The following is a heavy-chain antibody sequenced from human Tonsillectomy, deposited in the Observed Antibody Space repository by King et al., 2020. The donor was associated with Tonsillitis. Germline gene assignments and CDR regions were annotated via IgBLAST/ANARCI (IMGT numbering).Heavy chain of an antibody. J-gene: IGHJ6*03. V-gene: IGHV4-4*07. CDR2: IYTSGST. CDR3: ARDRKEWDLTIHYYYMDV. CDR1: GGSISSYY. Sequence: QLQESGPGLVKPSETLSLTCTVSGGSISSYYWNWIRQPAGKGLEWIGRIYTSGSTNYNPSLKSRVTMSVDTSKNQFSLRLNSGTAADTAVDYCARDRKEWDLTIHYYYMDVWGKGTPVTVSS. D-gene: IGHD1-26*01.